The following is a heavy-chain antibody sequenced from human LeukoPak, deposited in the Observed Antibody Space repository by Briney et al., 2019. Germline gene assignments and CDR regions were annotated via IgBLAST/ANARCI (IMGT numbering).Heavy chain of an antibody. D-gene: IGHD2-15*01. J-gene: IGHJ4*02. CDR3: AKSGGHYCSGGSCWGYYFDY. CDR2: IRYDGSNK. V-gene: IGHV3-30*02. Sequence: GGSLRLSCAASGFTFGSYGMHWVRQAPGKGLEWVAFIRYDGSNKYYADSVKGRFTISRDNSKNTLYLQMNSLRAEDTAVYYCAKSGGHYCSGGSCWGYYFDYWGQGTLVTVSS. CDR1: GFTFGSYG.